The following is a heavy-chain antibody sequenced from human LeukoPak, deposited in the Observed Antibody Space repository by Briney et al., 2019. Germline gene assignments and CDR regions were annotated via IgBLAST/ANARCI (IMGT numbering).Heavy chain of an antibody. Sequence: SETLSLTCTVSGGSISSYYWSWIRQPPGKGLEWIGYIYYSGSTNYNPSLKSRVTISVDTSKNQFSLKLSSVTAADTAVYYCARERNYHGSGSYYPAHYYYGMDVWGQGTTVTVSS. J-gene: IGHJ6*02. CDR2: IYYSGST. V-gene: IGHV4-59*01. CDR3: ARERNYHGSGSYYPAHYYYGMDV. D-gene: IGHD3-10*01. CDR1: GGSISSYY.